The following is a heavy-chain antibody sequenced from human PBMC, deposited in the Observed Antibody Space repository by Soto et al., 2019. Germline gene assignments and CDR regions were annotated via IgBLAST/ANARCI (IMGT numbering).Heavy chain of an antibody. CDR2: INHSGST. CDR1: GGSFSGYY. V-gene: IGHV4-34*01. J-gene: IGHJ5*02. D-gene: IGHD1-26*01. CDR3: ARGRGGSYRNWFDP. Sequence: QVQLQQWGAGLLKPSETLSLTCAVYGGSFSGYYWSWIRQPPGKGLEWIGEINHSGSTNYNPSLKSRVTISVDTSKNQFSLKLSSVTAADTAVYYCARGRGGSYRNWFDPWGQGTLVTVSS.